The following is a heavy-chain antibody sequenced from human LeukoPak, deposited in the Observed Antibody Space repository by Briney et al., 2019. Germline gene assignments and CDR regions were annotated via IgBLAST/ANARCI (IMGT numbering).Heavy chain of an antibody. Sequence: PSETLSLTCTVSGYSISSGYYWGWIRQPPGKGLEWIGRIYHSGSTYYNPSLKSRVTISVDTSKNQFSLKLSSVTAADTAVYFCARVELGIDNWFDPWGQGTLVTVSS. CDR1: GYSISSGYY. CDR3: ARVELGIDNWFDP. CDR2: IYHSGST. J-gene: IGHJ5*02. V-gene: IGHV4-38-2*02. D-gene: IGHD7-27*01.